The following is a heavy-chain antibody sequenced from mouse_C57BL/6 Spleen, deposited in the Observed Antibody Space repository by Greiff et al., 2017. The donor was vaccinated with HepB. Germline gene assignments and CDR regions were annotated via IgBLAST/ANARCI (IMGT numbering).Heavy chain of an antibody. V-gene: IGHV5-12*01. D-gene: IGHD2-4*01. CDR3: ARYDYDVGGN. CDR1: GFTFSDYY. Sequence: EVQLVESGGGLVQPGGSLKLSCAASGFTFSDYYMYWVRQTPEKRLEWVAYISNGGGSTYYPDTVKGRFTISRDNAKNTLYLQMSRLKSEDTAMYYCARYDYDVGGNWGQGTSVTVSS. J-gene: IGHJ4*01. CDR2: ISNGGGST.